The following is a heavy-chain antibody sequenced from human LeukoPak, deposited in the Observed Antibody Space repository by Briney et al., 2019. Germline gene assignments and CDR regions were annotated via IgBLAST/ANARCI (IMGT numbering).Heavy chain of an antibody. Sequence: SETLSLTCTVSGGSISIITSYWGWIRQPPGKGLEWIASVYYTGGTYYNPSLKSRVTISVDTSKNQFSLKLSSVTAADTAVYYCARRTYYFDHWGQGILVTVSS. CDR1: GGSISIITSY. CDR2: VYYTGGT. CDR3: ARRTYYFDH. V-gene: IGHV4-39*01. J-gene: IGHJ4*02.